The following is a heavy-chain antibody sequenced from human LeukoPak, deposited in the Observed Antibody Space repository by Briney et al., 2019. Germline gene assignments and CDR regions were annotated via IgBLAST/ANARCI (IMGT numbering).Heavy chain of an antibody. Sequence: GGSLRLSCAASGFTFSSYAMHWVRQAPGKGLEWVAVISYDGSNKYYADSVKGRFTISRDNSKNTLYLQMNSLRAEDTAVYYCARDLTYCSGGSCYFDYWGQGTLVTVSS. CDR2: ISYDGSNK. J-gene: IGHJ4*02. D-gene: IGHD2-15*01. CDR1: GFTFSSYA. CDR3: ARDLTYCSGGSCYFDY. V-gene: IGHV3-30*04.